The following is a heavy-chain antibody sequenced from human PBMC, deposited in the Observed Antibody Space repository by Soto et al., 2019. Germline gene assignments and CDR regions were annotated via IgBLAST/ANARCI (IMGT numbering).Heavy chain of an antibody. D-gene: IGHD3-10*01. J-gene: IGHJ5*02. CDR1: GYTFTNYG. Sequence: QVQLVQSGGEVKKPGASVKVSCKASGYTFTNYGISWVRQAPGQGLEWMGWINVYNGNTKYAQKVQGRVTMTTDTSTSTAYMVLRSLRSDDTAVYYCARGVGSGSYYNQYNWFDPWGQGTLVTVSS. V-gene: IGHV1-18*01. CDR2: INVYNGNT. CDR3: ARGVGSGSYYNQYNWFDP.